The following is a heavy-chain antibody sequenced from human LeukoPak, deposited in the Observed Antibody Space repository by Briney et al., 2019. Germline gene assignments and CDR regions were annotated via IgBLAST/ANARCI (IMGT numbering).Heavy chain of an antibody. CDR3: ATIGGYSGRAFDY. J-gene: IGHJ4*02. V-gene: IGHV3-30*03. D-gene: IGHD1-26*01. CDR2: ISYDGSNK. Sequence: GGSLRLSCAASGFTFSSYGMHWVRQAPGKGLEWVAVISYDGSNKYYADSVKGRFTISRVNSKNTLYLQMNSLRAEDTAVYYCATIGGYSGRAFDYWGQGTLVTVSS. CDR1: GFTFSSYG.